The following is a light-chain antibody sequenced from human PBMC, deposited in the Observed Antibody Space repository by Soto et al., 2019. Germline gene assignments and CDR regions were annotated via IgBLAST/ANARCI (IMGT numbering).Light chain of an antibody. J-gene: IGKJ5*01. CDR3: QQYYSYPAP. Sequence: AIRMTQSPSSLPASTGDRVTITCRASQGISSYLAWYQQKPGKAPKLLIYAASTLQSGVPSRFSGSGSGTDFTLTISCLQSEDFATYYCQQYYSYPAPFGQGTRLEIK. CDR2: AAS. CDR1: QGISSY. V-gene: IGKV1-8*01.